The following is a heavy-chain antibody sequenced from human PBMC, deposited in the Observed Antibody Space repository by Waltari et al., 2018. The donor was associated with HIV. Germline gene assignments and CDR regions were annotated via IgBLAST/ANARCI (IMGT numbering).Heavy chain of an antibody. CDR1: GFSFCDYS. CDR3: ARVGDRTYAMDV. D-gene: IGHD2-21*02. CDR2: ISSGSSNI. J-gene: IGHJ6*02. V-gene: IGHV3-48*04. Sequence: VQLVESGGGLIQPGGSLRLYCPASGFSFCDYSMNWVRQAPVKGLEWLSYISSGSSNIYYADSVKGRFTISRDNAKTSLYLQMNSLRAEDTAVYYCARVGDRTYAMDVWGQGTTVTVSS.